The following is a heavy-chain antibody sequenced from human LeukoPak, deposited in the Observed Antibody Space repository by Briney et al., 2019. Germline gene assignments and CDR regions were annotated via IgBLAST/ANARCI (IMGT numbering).Heavy chain of an antibody. V-gene: IGHV4-59*10. CDR2: IYTSGST. Sequence: SETLSLTCAVYGGSFNAYYWTWIRQPPGKGLEWIGRIYTSGSTNYNPSLQSRVTMSVDMSKNHLSLKVSSVTAADTAVYYCAGAPTVASYFDYWGQGTLVTVSS. J-gene: IGHJ4*02. D-gene: IGHD4-11*01. CDR3: AGAPTVASYFDY. CDR1: GGSFNAYY.